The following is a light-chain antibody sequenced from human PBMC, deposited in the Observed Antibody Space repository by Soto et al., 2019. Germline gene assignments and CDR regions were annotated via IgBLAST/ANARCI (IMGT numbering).Light chain of an antibody. CDR3: QQYGSSPLIT. J-gene: IGKJ5*01. CDR2: GAS. V-gene: IGKV3-20*01. Sequence: EIILTQSPDTLSLSPGERATLSCRASQTVSSNYLAWCQQRPGQAPRLLIYGASTRAAGIPDRFSGSGSGTDFTLTISRLEPEDFAVYHCQQYGSSPLITFGQGTRLEIK. CDR1: QTVSSNY.